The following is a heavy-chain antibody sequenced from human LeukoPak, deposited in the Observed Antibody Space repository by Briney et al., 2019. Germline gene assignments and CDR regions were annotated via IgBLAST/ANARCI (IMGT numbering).Heavy chain of an antibody. J-gene: IGHJ4*02. V-gene: IGHV3-21*01. CDR3: ASGRGYSYGR. CDR1: GFTFSSYS. Sequence: GGSLRLSCAASGFTFSSYSMNWVRQAPGKGLEWVSSIVSSSSYIHYADSVKGRFTISRDNAKNSLYLQMNSLRAEDTAVYYCASGRGYSYGRWGQGTLVTVSS. D-gene: IGHD5-18*01. CDR2: IVSSSSYI.